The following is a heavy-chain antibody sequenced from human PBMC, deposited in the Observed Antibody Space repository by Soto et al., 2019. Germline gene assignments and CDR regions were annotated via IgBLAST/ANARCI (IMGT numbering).Heavy chain of an antibody. CDR1: GYSISSYY. CDR3: ANYDSSGFGIWG. J-gene: IGHJ4*02. CDR2: IYYSGRT. D-gene: IGHD3-22*01. Sequence: SETLSLTCPVSGYSISSYYWSWIRQPPGKGLEWIGYIYYSGRTNYNPSLKSRVTISVDTSKNQFSLRLSSVTAADTAVYYCANYDSSGFGIWGWGQGTLVTVSS. V-gene: IGHV4-59*01.